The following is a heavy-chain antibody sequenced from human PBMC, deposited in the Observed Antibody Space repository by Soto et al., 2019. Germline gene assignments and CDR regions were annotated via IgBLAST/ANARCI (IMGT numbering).Heavy chain of an antibody. CDR1: GGSISSGGYY. V-gene: IGHV4-31*03. CDR3: ARDGRYGMDV. J-gene: IGHJ6*02. CDR2: IYYSGST. Sequence: SETLSLTCTVSGGSISSGGYYWSWIRQHPGKGLEWIRYIYYSGSTYYNPSLKSRVTISVYTSKNQFSLKLSSVTAADTAVYYCARDGRYGMDVWGQGTTVTVSS.